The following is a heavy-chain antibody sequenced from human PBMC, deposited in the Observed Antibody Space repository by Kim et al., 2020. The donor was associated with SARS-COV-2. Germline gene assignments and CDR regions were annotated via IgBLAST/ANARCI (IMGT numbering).Heavy chain of an antibody. D-gene: IGHD3-3*01. J-gene: IGHJ4*02. CDR3: ARVKTATIFGVVAATYYFDY. Sequence: LSLTCAASGFTFSDYYMSWIRQAPGKGLEWVSYISSSGSTIYYADSVKGRFTISRDNAKNSLYLQMNSLRAEDTAVYYCARVKTATIFGVVAATYYFDYWGQGTLVTVSS. CDR2: ISSSGSTI. V-gene: IGHV3-11*01. CDR1: GFTFSDYY.